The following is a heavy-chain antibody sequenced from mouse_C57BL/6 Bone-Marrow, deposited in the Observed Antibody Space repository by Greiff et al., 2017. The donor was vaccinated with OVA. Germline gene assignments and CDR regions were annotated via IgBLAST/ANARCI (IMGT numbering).Heavy chain of an antibody. D-gene: IGHD2-12*01. CDR2: IRLKSDNYAT. CDR3: TGSTIAWFAY. J-gene: IGHJ3*01. CDR1: GFTFSNYW. Sequence: VQLKESGGGLVQPGGSMKLSCVASGFTFSNYWMNWVRQSPEKGLEWVAQIRLKSDNYATHYAESVKGRFTISRDDSKSSVYLQMNNLRAEDTGIYYCTGSTIAWFAYWGQGTLVTVSA. V-gene: IGHV6-3*01.